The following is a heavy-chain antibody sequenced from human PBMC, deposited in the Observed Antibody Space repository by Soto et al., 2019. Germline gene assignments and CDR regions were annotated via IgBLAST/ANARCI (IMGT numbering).Heavy chain of an antibody. V-gene: IGHV4-59*11. CDR2: IYYSGST. CDR3: GSGYYYMDV. Sequence: ASETLSLTCTVSGGSMSSHSRSWIRQPPGKGLEWIGYIYYSGSTNSNPSLKSRVTISLDTPKSQFSLKLSSVTAADTAVYYCGSGYYYMDVWGKGTTVTVSS. J-gene: IGHJ6*03. CDR1: GGSMSSHS.